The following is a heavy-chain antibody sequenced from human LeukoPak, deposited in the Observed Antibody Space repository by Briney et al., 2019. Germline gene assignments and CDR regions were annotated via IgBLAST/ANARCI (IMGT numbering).Heavy chain of an antibody. CDR1: GYSISSGYY. CDR3: ARERNSSGWHARYYYYMDV. V-gene: IGHV4-38-2*02. J-gene: IGHJ6*03. Sequence: PSETLSLTCTVSGYSISSGYYWGWIRQPPGKGLEWIGSIYHSGSTYYNPSLKSRVTISVDTSKNQFSLKLSSVTAADTAVYYCARERNSSGWHARYYYYMDVWGKGTTVTISS. D-gene: IGHD6-19*01. CDR2: IYHSGST.